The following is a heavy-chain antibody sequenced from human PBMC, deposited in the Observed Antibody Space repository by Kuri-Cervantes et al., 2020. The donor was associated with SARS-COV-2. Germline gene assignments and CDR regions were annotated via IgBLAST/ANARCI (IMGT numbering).Heavy chain of an antibody. CDR1: GFTFSSHS. Sequence: GESLKISCAASGFTFSSHSMNWVRQAPGKGLEWVSSISSSSSYIYYADSVKGRFTISRDNAKNSLYLQMNSLRAEDTAVYYCARVGSTMVRGVIMRGADAFDIWGQGTMVTVSS. CDR3: ARVGSTMVRGVIMRGADAFDI. CDR2: ISSSSSYI. J-gene: IGHJ3*02. V-gene: IGHV3-21*01. D-gene: IGHD3-10*01.